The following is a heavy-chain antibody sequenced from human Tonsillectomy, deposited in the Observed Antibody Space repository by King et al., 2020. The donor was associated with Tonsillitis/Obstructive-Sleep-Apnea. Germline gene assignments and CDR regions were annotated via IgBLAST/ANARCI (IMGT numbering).Heavy chain of an antibody. V-gene: IGHV3-30*01. CDR1: GFTFSSYA. CDR3: ARDANTLLGEGDY. Sequence: VQLVESGGGVVQPGRSLRLSCAASGFTFSSYAIHWVRQAPGKGLEWVAVISYDGSETYYADSVKGRFTISRDNSKNTLYLQMNSLRPEDAAVYYCARDANTLLGEGDYWGQATLVTVSS. CDR2: ISYDGSET. D-gene: IGHD2-21*01. J-gene: IGHJ4*02.